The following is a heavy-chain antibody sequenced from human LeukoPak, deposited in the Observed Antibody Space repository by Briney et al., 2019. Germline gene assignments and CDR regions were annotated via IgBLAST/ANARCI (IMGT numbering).Heavy chain of an antibody. Sequence: GGSLRLSCAASGFTLNKYAINWVRHAPGKGLEWVSYISGGGETTYYADSAKRRFTISRDNSQNTLYLQMNSLRAEDTAVYYCARDYADYVGYFFFDYWGQGTLVTVSS. CDR2: ISGGGETT. J-gene: IGHJ4*02. CDR3: ARDYADYVGYFFFDY. D-gene: IGHD4-17*01. CDR1: GFTLNKYA. V-gene: IGHV3-23*01.